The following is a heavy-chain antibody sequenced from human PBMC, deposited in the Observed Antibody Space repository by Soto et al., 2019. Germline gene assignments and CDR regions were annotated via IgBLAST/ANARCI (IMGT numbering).Heavy chain of an antibody. D-gene: IGHD6-13*01. CDR3: ARYIAASGTYYFDY. V-gene: IGHV4-34*01. CDR2: INHSGST. Sequence: PSETLSLICAVYGVSFSGYYWTWIRQPPGTGLEWIGEINHSGSTNYNPSLKSRVTISVDTSKNQFSLKLTSVTAADTAVYYCARYIAASGTYYFDYWGQGTLVTVSS. CDR1: GVSFSGYY. J-gene: IGHJ4*02.